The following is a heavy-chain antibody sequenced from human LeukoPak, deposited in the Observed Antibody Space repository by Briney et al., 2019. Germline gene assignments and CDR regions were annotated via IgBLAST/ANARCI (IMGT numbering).Heavy chain of an antibody. CDR3: ARDFRHKRDYGPAAY. Sequence: GGSLRLSCAASGFTFSSYSMNWVRQAPGKGLEWVSYISSSSSTIYYADSVKGRFTISRDNAKNSLYLQMNSLRDEDTAVYYCARDFRHKRDYGPAAYWGQGTLVTVSS. CDR1: GFTFSSYS. V-gene: IGHV3-48*02. D-gene: IGHD4-17*01. CDR2: ISSSSSTI. J-gene: IGHJ4*02.